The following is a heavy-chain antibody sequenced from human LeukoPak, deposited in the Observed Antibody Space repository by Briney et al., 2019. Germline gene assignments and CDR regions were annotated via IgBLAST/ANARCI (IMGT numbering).Heavy chain of an antibody. J-gene: IGHJ3*02. CDR1: GGSFSGYY. D-gene: IGHD3-16*02. Sequence: SETLSLTCAVYGGSFSGYYWSWISQPPGKGLEWIGEINHSGSTNYNPSLKSRVTISVDTSKNQFSLKLSSVTAADTAVYYCARGCYDYVWGSYRTMNAFDIWGQGTMVTVSS. V-gene: IGHV4-34*01. CDR3: ARGCYDYVWGSYRTMNAFDI. CDR2: INHSGST.